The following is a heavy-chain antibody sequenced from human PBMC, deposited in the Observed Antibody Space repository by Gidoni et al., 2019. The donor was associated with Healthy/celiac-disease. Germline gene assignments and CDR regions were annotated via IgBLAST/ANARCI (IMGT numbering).Heavy chain of an antibody. CDR2: INHSGST. CDR3: ARGQRKGYYYDSSGYWGYYYDYGMDV. CDR1: GGSFSSYY. Sequence: QVQLQQWGAGLLKPSETLSLTCAVYGGSFSSYYWSWIRQPPGKGLEWIGEINHSGSTNYNPSLKSRVTISVDTSKNQFSLKLSSVTAADTAVYYCARGQRKGYYYDSSGYWGYYYDYGMDVWGQGTTVTVSS. D-gene: IGHD3-22*01. V-gene: IGHV4-34*01. J-gene: IGHJ6*02.